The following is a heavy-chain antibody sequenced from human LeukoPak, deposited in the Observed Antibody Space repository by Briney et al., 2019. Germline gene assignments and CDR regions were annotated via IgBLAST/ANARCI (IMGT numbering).Heavy chain of an antibody. Sequence: ASVKVSCKVSGYTLTQLSVHWVRQAPGKGLEWMGGFDVEDGEIIYAQKFQGRVTMTEDTSISTAYMELTRLTSDDTAKYYCAIGPAAAGTFDFWGQGTLVTVSS. J-gene: IGHJ4*02. CDR3: AIGPAAAGTFDF. CDR1: GYTLTQLS. V-gene: IGHV1-24*01. CDR2: FDVEDGEI. D-gene: IGHD6-13*01.